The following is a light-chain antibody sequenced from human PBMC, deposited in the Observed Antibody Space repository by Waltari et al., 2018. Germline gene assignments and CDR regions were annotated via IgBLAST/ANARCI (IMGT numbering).Light chain of an antibody. CDR1: QDISNY. CDR3: QQYDNLPYT. Sequence: DIQMTQSPSSLSASVGDRVTITCQASQDISNYLNGYQQKPGKAPKLLIYDASNLETGVPSRCSGSGSGTDFTCTISSLQPEDIATYYCQQYDNLPYTFGQGTKLEIK. V-gene: IGKV1-33*01. CDR2: DAS. J-gene: IGKJ2*01.